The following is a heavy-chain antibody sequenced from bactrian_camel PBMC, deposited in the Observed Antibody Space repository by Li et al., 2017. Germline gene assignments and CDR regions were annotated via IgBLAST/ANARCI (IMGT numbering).Heavy chain of an antibody. V-gene: IGHV3S40*01. J-gene: IGHJ4*01. CDR3: ASASGPSGGNWFLARTYNY. Sequence: VQLVESGGGLAQAGGSLRLSCAVSGFSISTYGMSWVRQAPGKGLEWVSGIVRRGLSTYYVDSVRGRFTISQDKVKNTVYLQMNSLKSEDTAMCYCASASGPSGGNWFLARTYNYWGQGTQVTVS. CDR1: GFSISTYG. CDR2: IVRRGLST. D-gene: IGHD7*01.